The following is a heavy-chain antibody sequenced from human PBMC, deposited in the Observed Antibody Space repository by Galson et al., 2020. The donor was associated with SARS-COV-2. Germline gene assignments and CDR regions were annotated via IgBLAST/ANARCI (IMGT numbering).Heavy chain of an antibody. CDR3: ARARTNIVVVPAAIYWFDP. CDR1: GGSFSGYY. J-gene: IGHJ5*02. D-gene: IGHD2-2*02. V-gene: IGHV4-34*01. Sequence: SQTLSLTCAVYGGSFSGYYWSWIRQPPGKGLEWIGEINHSGSTNYNPSLKSRVTISVDTSKNQFSLKLSSVTAADTAVYYCARARTNIVVVPAAIYWFDPWGQGTLVTVSS. CDR2: INHSGST.